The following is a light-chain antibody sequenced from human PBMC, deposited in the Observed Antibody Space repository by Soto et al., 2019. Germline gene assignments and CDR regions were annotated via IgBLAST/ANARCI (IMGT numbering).Light chain of an antibody. Sequence: QSALAQPASMSGSPGQSITISCTGSSSDIGAYNYVSWYQHHPGKAPKLIIYDVNTRPSGISNRFSGSRSGNTASLTISGLLAQDEADYYCSSYKTSTTLVLFGGGTKVTVL. V-gene: IGLV2-14*01. CDR2: DVN. CDR3: SSYKTSTTLVL. J-gene: IGLJ2*01. CDR1: SSDIGAYNY.